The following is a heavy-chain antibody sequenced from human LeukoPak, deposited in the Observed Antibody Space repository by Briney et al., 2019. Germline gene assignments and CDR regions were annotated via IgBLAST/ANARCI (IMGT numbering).Heavy chain of an antibody. J-gene: IGHJ4*02. CDR2: ISGSGGST. CDR3: AKPRLLPPYFDY. CDR1: GFTFSSYA. Sequence: GGSLRLSCAASGFTFSSYAMSWVRQTPGKGLEWVSAISGSGGSTYYADSVKGRFTISRDNSKNTLYLQMNSLRAEDTAVYYCAKPRLLPPYFDYWGQGTLVTVSS. D-gene: IGHD3-10*01. V-gene: IGHV3-23*01.